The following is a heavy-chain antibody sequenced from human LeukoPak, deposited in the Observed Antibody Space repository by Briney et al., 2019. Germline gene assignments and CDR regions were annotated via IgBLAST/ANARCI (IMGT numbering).Heavy chain of an antibody. V-gene: IGHV3-21*01. D-gene: IGHD5-18*01. J-gene: IGHJ6*03. Sequence: PGGSLRLSCAASGFTFSSYSMNWVRQAPGEGLEWVSFISSSSSYIYYADSVKGRFTISRDKAKNSLYLQMNSLRAGDTAVYYCAREPVDTAMVTILNYYYYYMDVWGKGTTVTVSS. CDR2: ISSSSSYI. CDR1: GFTFSSYS. CDR3: AREPVDTAMVTILNYYYYYMDV.